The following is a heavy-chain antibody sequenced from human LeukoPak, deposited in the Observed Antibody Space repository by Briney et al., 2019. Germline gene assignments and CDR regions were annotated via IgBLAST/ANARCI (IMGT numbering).Heavy chain of an antibody. Sequence: PSETLSLTCTVSGGSICSSYWSWIRQPPGKGLEWIGYISYSGSTNYNPSLRGRVTISIDTSKNQFSLKLSSVTAADTAVYFCARDQRDSSGYLNFAYWGQGTLVIVSS. V-gene: IGHV4-59*01. CDR3: ARDQRDSSGYLNFAY. J-gene: IGHJ4*02. CDR2: ISYSGST. CDR1: GGSICSSY. D-gene: IGHD3-22*01.